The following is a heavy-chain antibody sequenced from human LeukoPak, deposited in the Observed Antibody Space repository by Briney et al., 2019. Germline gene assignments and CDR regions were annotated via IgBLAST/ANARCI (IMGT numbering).Heavy chain of an antibody. V-gene: IGHV4-59*08. CDR2: IYYSGST. Sequence: KSSETLSLTCTVSGGSISSYYWSWIRQPPGKGLEWIGYIYYSGSTNYNPSLKSRVTISVDTSKNQFSLKLSSVTAADTAVYYCARPNVVAGTIRGWFDPWGQGTLVTVSS. CDR3: ARPNVVAGTIRGWFDP. D-gene: IGHD6-19*01. J-gene: IGHJ5*02. CDR1: GGSISSYY.